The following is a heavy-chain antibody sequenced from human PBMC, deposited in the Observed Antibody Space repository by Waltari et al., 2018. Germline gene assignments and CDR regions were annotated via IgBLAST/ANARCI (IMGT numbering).Heavy chain of an antibody. V-gene: IGHV1-2*06. J-gene: IGHJ5*02. D-gene: IGHD3-22*01. CDR3: ARDWGYYSDTSGYPSNWFGP. Sequence: QVQLVQSGAAVKKPGASVKVSCKAAGYTFTGYYFHWVRQAPGQGLEWMGRSNPNTGDTTYAQEFQGRVTMTRDTSISTAYMELTSLRSEDTAVYYCARDWGYYSDTSGYPSNWFGPWGQGTLVTVSS. CDR1: GYTFTGYY. CDR2: SNPNTGDT.